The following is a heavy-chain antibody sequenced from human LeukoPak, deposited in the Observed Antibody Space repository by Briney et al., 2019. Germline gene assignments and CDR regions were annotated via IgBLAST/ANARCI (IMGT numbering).Heavy chain of an antibody. CDR1: GGSISSYY. CDR2: IYYSGST. D-gene: IGHD3-22*01. J-gene: IGHJ4*02. Sequence: PSETLSLTCTVSGGSISSYYWSWIRQPPGKGLEWIGYIYYSGSTNYNPSLKSRVTISVDTSKNQFSLKLSSVTAADTAVYYCARLGDSSGYYLGLDYWGQGTLVTVSS. V-gene: IGHV4-59*08. CDR3: ARLGDSSGYYLGLDY.